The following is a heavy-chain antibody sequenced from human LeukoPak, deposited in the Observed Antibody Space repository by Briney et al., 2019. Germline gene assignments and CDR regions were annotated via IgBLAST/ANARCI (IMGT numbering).Heavy chain of an antibody. CDR3: ARDSGTYLDY. Sequence: GRSLILSCAASGFTFSNYAIHWVRQAPGKGLEWVAVISYDGSHKFYADSVKGRFTVSRDNSKNTLYLQVNSLRAEDTAVYYCARDSGTYLDYWGQGTLVTVSS. CDR1: GFTFSNYA. J-gene: IGHJ4*02. D-gene: IGHD1-26*01. CDR2: ISYDGSHK. V-gene: IGHV3-30-3*01.